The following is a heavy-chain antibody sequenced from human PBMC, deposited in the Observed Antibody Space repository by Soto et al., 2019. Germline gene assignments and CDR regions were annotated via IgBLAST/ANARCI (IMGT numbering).Heavy chain of an antibody. CDR2: IYYSGST. CDR1: GGSISSGDYY. CDR3: ARDTYYKYGMDV. D-gene: IGHD3-22*01. J-gene: IGHJ6*02. Sequence: TLSLTCTVSGGSISSGDYYWSWIRQPPGKGLEWIGYIYYSGSTYYNPSLKSRVTISVDTSKNQFSLKLSSVTAADTAVYYCARDTYYKYGMDVWGQGTTVTVSS. V-gene: IGHV4-30-4*01.